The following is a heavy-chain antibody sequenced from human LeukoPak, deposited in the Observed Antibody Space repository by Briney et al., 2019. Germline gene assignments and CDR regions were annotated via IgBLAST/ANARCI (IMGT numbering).Heavy chain of an antibody. CDR3: ARGSIFPTYYYDSSGYYTLDY. Sequence: PSQTLSLTCTVSGDSINSGGCYWSWIRQHPGEGLEWIGYIYYSGSTYYNPSLKSRVSISVDTSKNQFSLKLSSVTAADTAVYYCARGSIFPTYYYDSSGYYTLDYWGQGTLVTVSS. CDR2: IYYSGST. CDR1: GDSINSGGCY. D-gene: IGHD3-22*01. J-gene: IGHJ4*02. V-gene: IGHV4-31*03.